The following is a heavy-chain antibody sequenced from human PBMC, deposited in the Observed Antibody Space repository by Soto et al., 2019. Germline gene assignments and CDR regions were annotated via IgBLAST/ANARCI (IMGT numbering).Heavy chain of an antibody. CDR1: GDRFTSYY. D-gene: IGHD6-13*01. V-gene: IGHV1-46*03. CDR2: INPNSGIT. CDR3: ARSRGAAAGINWFDP. J-gene: IGHJ5*02. Sequence: GASVKVSCKASGDRFTSYYMHWVRQAPGQGLEWMGIINPNSGITNYAQNFQGRVTMTRDTSTSTVYMELSSLKSGDTAVYYCARSRGAAAGINWFDPWGQGTLVTVSS.